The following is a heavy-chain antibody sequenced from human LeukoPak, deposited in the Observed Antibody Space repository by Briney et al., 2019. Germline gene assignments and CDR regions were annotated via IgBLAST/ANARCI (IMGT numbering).Heavy chain of an antibody. J-gene: IGHJ6*03. CDR1: GFTFSSYW. CDR2: IKQDGSEK. CDR3: ARDWGDKNWNDYYYYYYMDV. V-gene: IGHV3-7*01. Sequence: GGSLRLSCAASGFTFSSYWMSWVRQAPGKGLEWVANIKQDGSEKYYVDSVKGRFTISRDNAKNSLYLQMNSLRAEDTAVYYCARDWGDKNWNDYYYYYYMDVWGKGTTVTISS. D-gene: IGHD1-1*01.